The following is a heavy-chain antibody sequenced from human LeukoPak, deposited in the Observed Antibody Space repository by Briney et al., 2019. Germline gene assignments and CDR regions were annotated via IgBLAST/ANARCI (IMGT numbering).Heavy chain of an antibody. J-gene: IGHJ4*02. CDR2: IYSGGNT. CDR3: ARGGGAFCGDDCLRTLDC. Sequence: GGSLRLSCVVSGFSVSSNYMSWVRQAPGKGLEWISVIYSGGNTYYADSVKGRFTISRDNSENTLYLHMNTLGGEDTAVYYCARGGGAFCGDDCLRTLDCWGQGTLVTVSS. D-gene: IGHD2-21*02. V-gene: IGHV3-53*01. CDR1: GFSVSSNY.